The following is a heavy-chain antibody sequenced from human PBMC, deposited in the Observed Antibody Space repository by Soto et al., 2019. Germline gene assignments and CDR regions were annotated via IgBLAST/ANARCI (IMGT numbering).Heavy chain of an antibody. CDR3: ARSFVSVTTTPHWYFDL. D-gene: IGHD4-17*01. Sequence: PSETLSLTCTVSSGSISSYYWNWIRQPAGKGLEWVGRMYVSGSTNYNPSLESRVTMSLDTSKNQLSLKLSSMTAADTAVYYCARSFVSVTTTPHWYFDLWGRGTLVTVSS. CDR1: SGSISSYY. CDR2: MYVSGST. J-gene: IGHJ2*01. V-gene: IGHV4-4*07.